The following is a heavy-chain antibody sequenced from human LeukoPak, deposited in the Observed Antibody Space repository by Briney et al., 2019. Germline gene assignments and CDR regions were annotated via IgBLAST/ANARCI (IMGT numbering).Heavy chain of an antibody. Sequence: GGSLRLSCAASGFTFSSYGMHWVRQPPGKGLEWVAVISYDGSNKYYADSVKGRFTSSRDNSKNTLYLQMNSLRAEDTAVYYCAKGLYYYGSGSHSYFDYWGQGTLVTVSS. V-gene: IGHV3-30*18. CDR2: ISYDGSNK. CDR1: GFTFSSYG. J-gene: IGHJ4*02. CDR3: AKGLYYYGSGSHSYFDY. D-gene: IGHD3-10*01.